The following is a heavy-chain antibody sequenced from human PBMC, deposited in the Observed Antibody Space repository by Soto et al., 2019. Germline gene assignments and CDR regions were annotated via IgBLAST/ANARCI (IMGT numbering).Heavy chain of an antibody. Sequence: GASVKVSCKASGYTFTGYYMHWVRQAPGQGLEWMGWINPNSGGTNYAQKFQGWVTMTRDTSISTAYMELSRLRSDDTAVYYCARDMETVAGTPNAFEIWGQGTMVTVSS. CDR1: GYTFTGYY. CDR2: INPNSGGT. V-gene: IGHV1-2*04. CDR3: ARDMETVAGTPNAFEI. D-gene: IGHD6-19*01. J-gene: IGHJ3*02.